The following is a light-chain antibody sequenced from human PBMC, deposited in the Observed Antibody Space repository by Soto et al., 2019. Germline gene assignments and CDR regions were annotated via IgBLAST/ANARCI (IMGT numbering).Light chain of an antibody. CDR2: DTS. Sequence: EIVLTQSPATLSLSPGERATLSCRASQSVSSNLAWYQQKPGQAPRLFIYDTSNRATGIPARFSGSGSGTDFTLTISSLEAEDFAVYYCQQRANWFTFGQGTRLEIK. CDR1: QSVSSN. J-gene: IGKJ5*01. CDR3: QQRANWFT. V-gene: IGKV3-11*01.